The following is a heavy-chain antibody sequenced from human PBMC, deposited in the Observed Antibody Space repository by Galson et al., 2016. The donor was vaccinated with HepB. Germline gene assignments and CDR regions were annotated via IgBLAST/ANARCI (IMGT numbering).Heavy chain of an antibody. Sequence: SLRLSCAASGFTFSNYWMSWVRQAPGKGLEWVANIKQDGNEKFYVDSVKGRFTISRDNVKNSLYLQLNSLRAEDTALYYCARQWFGLDFWGQGTLVTVSS. J-gene: IGHJ4*02. CDR1: GFTFSNYW. D-gene: IGHD3-22*01. V-gene: IGHV3-7*01. CDR2: IKQDGNEK. CDR3: ARQWFGLDF.